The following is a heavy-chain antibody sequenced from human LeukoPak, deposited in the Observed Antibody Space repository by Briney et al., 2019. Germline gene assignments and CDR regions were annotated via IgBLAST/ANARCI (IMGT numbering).Heavy chain of an antibody. CDR3: VRDNPRCCGVVPANIDDY. J-gene: IGHJ4*02. CDR2: INGGGSPI. D-gene: IGHD2-15*01. Sequence: GGSLRLSCAASGFTFSRDSMNWVRQAPGKGLGWVSYINGGGSPIYYADSERGRFTISRDNAKNSLYLQMNSLRAEDTAVYYCVRDNPRCCGVVPANIDDYWGQGTLVTVSS. V-gene: IGHV3-48*01. CDR1: GFTFSRDS.